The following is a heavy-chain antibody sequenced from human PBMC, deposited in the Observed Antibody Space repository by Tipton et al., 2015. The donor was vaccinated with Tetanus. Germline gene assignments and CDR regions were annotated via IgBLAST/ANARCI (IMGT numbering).Heavy chain of an antibody. Sequence: QLVQSGAEVKKPGASVKVSCKAPGYTFTSYGISWVRQAPGQGLEWMGWISAYNGNTYYAQKLQGRVTMTTDTSTSTAYMELRSLRSDDTAVYYCARGASCYGDGCYYYGMDVWGQGTTVTVSS. J-gene: IGHJ6*02. V-gene: IGHV1-18*04. D-gene: IGHD2-2*01. CDR3: ARGASCYGDGCYYYGMDV. CDR2: ISAYNGNT. CDR1: GYTFTSYG.